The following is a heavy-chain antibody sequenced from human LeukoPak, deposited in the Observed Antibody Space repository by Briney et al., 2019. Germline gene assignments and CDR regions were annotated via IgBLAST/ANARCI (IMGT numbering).Heavy chain of an antibody. D-gene: IGHD3-16*01. CDR3: ARHYLYVDPPAFDI. J-gene: IGHJ3*02. CDR2: MYSRGST. Sequence: SETLSPTCTVSGGSISSYSWSWIRQPPGKGLEWIGYMYSRGSTNDNPSLKSRVTISRDTSKNQLSLRVTSVTAADTAMYYCARHYLYVDPPAFDIRGQGKMVTVSS. CDR1: GGSISSYS. V-gene: IGHV4-59*08.